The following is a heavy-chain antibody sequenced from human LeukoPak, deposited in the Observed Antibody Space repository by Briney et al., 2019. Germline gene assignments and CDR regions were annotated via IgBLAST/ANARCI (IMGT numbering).Heavy chain of an antibody. CDR1: GYTFTSYD. J-gene: IGHJ6*02. V-gene: IGHV1-8*01. Sequence: ASVEVSCKASGYTFTSYDINWVRQATGQGLEWMGWMNPNSGNTGYAQKFQGRVTMTRNTSISTAYMKLSSLRSEDTAVYYCAREGYNYYYYGMDVWGQGTTVTVSS. D-gene: IGHD5-18*01. CDR2: MNPNSGNT. CDR3: AREGYNYYYYGMDV.